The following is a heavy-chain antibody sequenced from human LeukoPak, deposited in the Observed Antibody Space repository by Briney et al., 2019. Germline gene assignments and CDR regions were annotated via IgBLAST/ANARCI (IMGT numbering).Heavy chain of an antibody. V-gene: IGHV3-53*01. Sequence: GGSLRLSCAASGFTVSSNYMSWVRQAPGKGREWVSVIYSGGSTYYADPVKGRFTISRDNSKNTLYLQMNSLRAEDTAVYYCARGGRPGDFWSGYYSLWGQGTLVTVSS. J-gene: IGHJ4*02. CDR1: GFTVSSNY. CDR2: IYSGGST. CDR3: ARGGRPGDFWSGYYSL. D-gene: IGHD3-3*01.